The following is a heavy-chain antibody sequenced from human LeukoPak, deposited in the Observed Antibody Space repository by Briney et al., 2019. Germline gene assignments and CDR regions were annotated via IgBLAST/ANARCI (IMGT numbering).Heavy chain of an antibody. J-gene: IGHJ4*02. Sequence: GGSLRLSCAASGFTFSSYWMSWVRQAPGKGLEWVANIKQDGSEKYYVDSVKGRFTISRDNAKNSLYLQMNSLRAEDAAVYYCPRDKEVYYYASGSLGYWGQGTLVTVSS. CDR2: IKQDGSEK. D-gene: IGHD3-10*01. V-gene: IGHV3-7*03. CDR3: PRDKEVYYYASGSLGY. CDR1: GFTFSSYW.